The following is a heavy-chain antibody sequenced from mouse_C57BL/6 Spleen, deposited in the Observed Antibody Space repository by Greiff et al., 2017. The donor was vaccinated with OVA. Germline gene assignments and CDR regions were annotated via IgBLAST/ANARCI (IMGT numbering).Heavy chain of an antibody. CDR2: IDPSDSYT. J-gene: IGHJ2*01. V-gene: IGHV1-69*01. CDR3: ARKDYLYYFDY. Sequence: QVQLQQPGAELVMPGASVKLSCKASGYTFTSYWMHWVKQRPGQGLEWIGEIDPSDSYTNYNQKFKGKSTLTVDKSSSTAYMQLSSLTSEDSAVYYCARKDYLYYFDYWGQGTTLTVSS. D-gene: IGHD5-5*01. CDR1: GYTFTSYW.